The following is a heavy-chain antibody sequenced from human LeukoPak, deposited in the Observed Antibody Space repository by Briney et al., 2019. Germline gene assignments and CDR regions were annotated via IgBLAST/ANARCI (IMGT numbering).Heavy chain of an antibody. D-gene: IGHD2-2*01. CDR1: GFTFDDYA. CDR2: ISSNGGST. CDR3: AREGYGYALDY. Sequence: GGSLRLSCAASGFTFDDYAMHWVRQAPGKGLEYVSAISSNGGSTYYANSVKGRFTISRDNSKNTLYLQMGSLRAEDMAVYYCAREGYGYALDYWGQGTLVTVSS. J-gene: IGHJ4*02. V-gene: IGHV3-64*01.